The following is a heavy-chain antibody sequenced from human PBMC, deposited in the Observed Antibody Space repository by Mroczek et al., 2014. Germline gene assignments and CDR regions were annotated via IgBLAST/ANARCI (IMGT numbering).Heavy chain of an antibody. CDR1: GGSFSGYY. J-gene: IGHJ4*02. CDR3: AIFPTSCCSNY. D-gene: IGHD2-2*01. V-gene: IGHV4-34*01. CDR2: INHSGST. Sequence: QVQLQQWGAGLLKPSETLSLTCAVYGGSFSGYYWSWIRQPPGKGLEWIGEINHSGSTNYNPSLKSRVTISVDTSKNQFSLKLSSVTAADTAVYYCAIFPTSCCSNYWGQGTLVTVSS.